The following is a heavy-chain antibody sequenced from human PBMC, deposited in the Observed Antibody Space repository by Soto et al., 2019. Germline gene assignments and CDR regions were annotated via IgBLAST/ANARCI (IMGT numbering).Heavy chain of an antibody. CDR3: ARYYLDTAMVMYYFDY. D-gene: IGHD5-18*01. Sequence: ASVKVSCKASGYTFTSYYMHWVRQAPGQGLEWMGIINPSGGSTSYAQKFQGRVTMTRDTSTSTVYMELSSLRSEDTAVYYCARYYLDTAMVMYYFDYWGQGTLVTVSS. V-gene: IGHV1-46*01. CDR2: INPSGGST. CDR1: GYTFTSYY. J-gene: IGHJ4*02.